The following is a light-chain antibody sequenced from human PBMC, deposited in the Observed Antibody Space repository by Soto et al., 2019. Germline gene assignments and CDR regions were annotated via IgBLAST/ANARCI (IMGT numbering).Light chain of an antibody. CDR1: STDVGSYNL. Sequence: QSALTQPASVSGSPGQSITISCTGTSTDVGSYNLVSWYQRHPVKAPKLIIFEGNKRPSGVSNRFSGSKSASTASLTISGLQAEDEADYYCCSYARSSKYVFGTGTKVTVL. CDR2: EGN. J-gene: IGLJ1*01. V-gene: IGLV2-23*01. CDR3: CSYARSSKYV.